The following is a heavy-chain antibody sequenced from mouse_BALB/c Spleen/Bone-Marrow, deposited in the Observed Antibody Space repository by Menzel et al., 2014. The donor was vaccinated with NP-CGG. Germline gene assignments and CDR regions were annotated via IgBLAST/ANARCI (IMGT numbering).Heavy chain of an antibody. Sequence: VKLMESGAKLVRPGASVKLSCKASGYTFTSYWIDWVKQRPGQGLEWIGNIYPSDSYTNYNQKFKDKATLTVDKSSSTAYMQLSSPTSEDSAVYYCTTSFTTATAYWGQGTLVTVSA. CDR2: IYPSDSYT. J-gene: IGHJ3*01. D-gene: IGHD1-2*01. V-gene: IGHV1-69*02. CDR1: GYTFTSYW. CDR3: TTSFTTATAY.